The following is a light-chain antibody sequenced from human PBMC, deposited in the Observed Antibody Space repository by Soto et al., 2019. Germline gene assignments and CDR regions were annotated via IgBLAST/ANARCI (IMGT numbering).Light chain of an antibody. J-gene: IGKJ5*01. CDR2: AAS. CDR1: QSISSY. V-gene: IGKV1-39*01. CDR3: QQRYSTTIN. Sequence: DIQMTQSPSSLSASVGDRVTITCRASQSISSYLNWYHQKPGKAPKLLIYAASSLQSGVPSRFSGSGSGTAFTLTISSLQPEDFATYYCQQRYSTTINFGHGTRLEIK.